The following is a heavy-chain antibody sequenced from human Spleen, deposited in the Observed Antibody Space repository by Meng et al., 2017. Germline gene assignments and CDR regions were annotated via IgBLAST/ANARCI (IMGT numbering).Heavy chain of an antibody. CDR3: AKGPSVTVAGEFDS. CDR1: GFNFGDYI. D-gene: IGHD6-19*01. CDR2: IVPDGGIT. Sequence: GGSLRLSCGASGFNFGDYIMHWVRQSPGKGLEWISRIVPDGGITTYADSVKGRFTISRDNSKNTLYLQMNSLRAEDTAVYYCAKGPSVTVAGEFDSWGQGTLVTVSS. J-gene: IGHJ4*02. V-gene: IGHV3-74*01.